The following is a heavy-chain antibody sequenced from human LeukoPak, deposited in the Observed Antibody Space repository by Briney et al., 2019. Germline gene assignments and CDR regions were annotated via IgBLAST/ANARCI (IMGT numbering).Heavy chain of an antibody. Sequence: PGGSLRLSCAASGFTVSSNYMSWVRQAPGKGLEWVSVIYSGGSTYSADSVKGRFTIPRDNSKNTLYLQMNSLRAEDTAVYYCAREGGRGSFYDWGQGTLVTVSS. CDR2: IYSGGST. J-gene: IGHJ4*02. V-gene: IGHV3-66*01. D-gene: IGHD3-10*01. CDR1: GFTVSSNY. CDR3: AREGGRGSFYD.